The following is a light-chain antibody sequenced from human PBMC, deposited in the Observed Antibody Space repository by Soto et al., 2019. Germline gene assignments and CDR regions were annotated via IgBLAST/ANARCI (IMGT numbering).Light chain of an antibody. Sequence: QSVLTQPPSASGTPGQRVTISCSGSTSNIGTKTVHWYQQLPGLSPKLVVYSNNLRPSGVPDRFSGSKSGTSASLAISGLQSDDEADYYCASWDVSLNVAVFGGGTQLTVL. CDR2: SNN. V-gene: IGLV1-44*01. CDR3: ASWDVSLNVAV. J-gene: IGLJ7*01. CDR1: TSNIGTKT.